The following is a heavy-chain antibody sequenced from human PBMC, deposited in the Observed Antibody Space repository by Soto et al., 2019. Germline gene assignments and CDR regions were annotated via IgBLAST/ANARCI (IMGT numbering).Heavy chain of an antibody. CDR3: AKDFSCEGRSYYDDP. CDR2: ISGSSVST. J-gene: IGHJ5*02. CDR1: GFTFSDYA. V-gene: IGHV3-23*01. Sequence: GGSLRLSCAASGFTFSDYAMGWVRQAPGKGLEWVSAISGSSVSTYYADSVKGRFTISRDNSKNTLYLQMNSLRAEDTAFYYFAKDFSCEGRSYYDDPCDQESLVTVSS. D-gene: IGHD3-10*01.